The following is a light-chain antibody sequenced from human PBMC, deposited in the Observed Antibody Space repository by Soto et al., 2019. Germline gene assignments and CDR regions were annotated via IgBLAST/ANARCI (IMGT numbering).Light chain of an antibody. CDR3: QQYYSDFFT. CDR2: WAS. V-gene: IGKV4-1*01. J-gene: IGKJ2*01. CDR1: QSLLNSSNNKTY. Sequence: DIVMTQSPDSLTVSLGERATINCKSSQSLLNSSNNKTYLAWYQRRPGQSPKMLIFWASARESGVPDRFAGSGSETDFTLTISSLQAEDAAVYYCQQYYSDFFTFGQGTRLEIK.